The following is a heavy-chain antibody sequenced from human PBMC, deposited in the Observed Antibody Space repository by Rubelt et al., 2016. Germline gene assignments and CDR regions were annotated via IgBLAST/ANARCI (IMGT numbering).Heavy chain of an antibody. CDR3: AGHRAYCSNGGCRTTVDY. CDR2: IYYSGST. Sequence: QVRLQESGPGLVKPSETLSLMCTVSGGSISNYYWSWIRQPPGKGLEWIGYIYYSGSTNYNPSLKSRVTISVDTSKNQFSLNVTPGAAADTGVYYCAGHRAYCSNGGCRTTVDYWGQGTLVSVSS. J-gene: IGHJ4*02. V-gene: IGHV4-59*08. D-gene: IGHD2-8*01. CDR1: GGSISNYY.